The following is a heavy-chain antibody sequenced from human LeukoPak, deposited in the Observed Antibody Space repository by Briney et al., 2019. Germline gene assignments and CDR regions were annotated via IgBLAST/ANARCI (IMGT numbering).Heavy chain of an antibody. CDR3: ARDLVGPGNNCYNGMDV. J-gene: IGHJ6*02. CDR1: GLTFSSYA. V-gene: IGHV3-30*16. Sequence: GRSLRLFHASSGLTFSSYAMLWAPDAPTKGLEDVIVLSYDGKNKYYADSVKRRFTISRDNSKNTPYLQMKSLRAEDTAEYYCARDLVGPGNNCYNGMDVWGQGTTVTVSS. CDR2: LSYDGKNK. D-gene: IGHD1/OR15-1a*01.